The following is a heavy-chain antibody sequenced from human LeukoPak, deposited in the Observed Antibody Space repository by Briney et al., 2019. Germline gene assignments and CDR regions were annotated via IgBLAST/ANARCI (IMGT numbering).Heavy chain of an antibody. CDR3: ARDITMVRGVIIGYYYYMDV. CDR2: ISAYNGNT. V-gene: IGHV1-18*01. Sequence: ASVKVSCKASGYTFTSYGISWVRQAPGQGLERMGWISAYNGNTNYAQKLQGRVTLTTDTSTSTAYMELRSLRSDDTAVYYCARDITMVRGVIIGYYYYMDVWGKGTTVTVSS. CDR1: GYTFTSYG. D-gene: IGHD3-10*01. J-gene: IGHJ6*03.